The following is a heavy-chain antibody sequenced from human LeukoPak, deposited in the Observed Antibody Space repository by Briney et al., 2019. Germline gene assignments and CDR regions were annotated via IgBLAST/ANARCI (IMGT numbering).Heavy chain of an antibody. V-gene: IGHV4-30-4*08. CDR3: VTVAQGVVLY. Sequence: SRTLSLTCTVSGDSFSSTDYFWAWIRQPPGMGLEWMGHIFYGGSPNYNPSLKGRLLMSIDTSKSQFSLKLTSVTAADTALYYCVTVAQGVVLYWGQGTLITVSS. D-gene: IGHD2-15*01. J-gene: IGHJ4*02. CDR2: IFYGGSP. CDR1: GDSFSSTDYF.